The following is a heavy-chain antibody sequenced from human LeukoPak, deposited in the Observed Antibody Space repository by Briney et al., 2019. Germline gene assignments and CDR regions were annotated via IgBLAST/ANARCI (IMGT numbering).Heavy chain of an antibody. CDR1: GYTFTSYA. Sequence: ASVKVSCKVSGYTFTSYAMHWVRQAPGQRLEWMGWINAGNGNTKYSQKFQGRVTITRDTSASTAYMELSSLRSEDTAVYYCAREDQWLVRYGMDVWGQGTTVTVSS. J-gene: IGHJ6*02. V-gene: IGHV1-3*01. CDR3: AREDQWLVRYGMDV. D-gene: IGHD6-19*01. CDR2: INAGNGNT.